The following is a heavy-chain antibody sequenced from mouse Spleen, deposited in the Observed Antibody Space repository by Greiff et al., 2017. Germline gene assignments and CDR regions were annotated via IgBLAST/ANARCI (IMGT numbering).Heavy chain of an antibody. Sequence: EVQRVESGGGLVKPGGSLKLSCAASGFTFSSYAMSWVRQTPEKRLEWVASISSGGSTYYPDSVKGRFTISRDNARNILYLQMSSLRSEDTALYYCARHLITTAVYYFDYWGQGTTLTVSS. V-gene: IGHV5-6-5*01. D-gene: IGHD1-2*01. J-gene: IGHJ2*01. CDR2: ISSGGST. CDR3: ARHLITTAVYYFDY. CDR1: GFTFSSYA.